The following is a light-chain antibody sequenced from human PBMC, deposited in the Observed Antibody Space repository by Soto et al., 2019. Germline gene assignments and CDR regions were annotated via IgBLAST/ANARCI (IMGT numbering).Light chain of an antibody. Sequence: PGETATLFCRDSQSVPRPLPWQQQKPGQAPRALIYSTPPGASDTRDRFSDSGCETDFTLTISRLESEVYALYYCEQYGHSLWKFGQGTKVDIK. J-gene: IGKJ1*01. CDR3: EQYGHSLWK. V-gene: IGKV3-20*01. CDR1: QSVPRPL. CDR2: STP.